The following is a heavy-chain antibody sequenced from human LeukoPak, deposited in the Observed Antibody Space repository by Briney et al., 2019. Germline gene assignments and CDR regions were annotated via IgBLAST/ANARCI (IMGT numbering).Heavy chain of an antibody. CDR1: GLTFSSHA. V-gene: IGHV3-23*01. J-gene: IGHJ4*02. D-gene: IGHD6-19*01. Sequence: GGSLRLSCAASGLTFSSHAMSWVRQAPGKGLEWVSGISGSGGGTYDADSVKGRFTISRDNSRNTLYLQMDSLRAEDTALYYCAKVHSSGWLFDYWGQGTLVTVSS. CDR2: ISGSGGGT. CDR3: AKVHSSGWLFDY.